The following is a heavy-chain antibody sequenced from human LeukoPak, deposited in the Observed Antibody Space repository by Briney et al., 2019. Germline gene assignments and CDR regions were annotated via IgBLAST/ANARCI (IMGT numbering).Heavy chain of an antibody. V-gene: IGHV3-23*01. CDR2: ISGSGGST. Sequence: GGSLRLSCAASGFTFSSYAMSWVRQAPGKGLEWVSAISGSGGSTYYADSVKGRFTISRDNSKNTLYLQTNSLRAEDTAVYYCAARHYYYDSSGYYSLRAWGQGTLVTVSS. CDR3: AARHYYYDSSGYYSLRA. CDR1: GFTFSSYA. D-gene: IGHD3-22*01. J-gene: IGHJ5*02.